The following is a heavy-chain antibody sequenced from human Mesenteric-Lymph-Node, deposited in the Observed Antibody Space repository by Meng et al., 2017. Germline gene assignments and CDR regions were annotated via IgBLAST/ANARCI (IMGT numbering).Heavy chain of an antibody. CDR1: GGSISSSDW. CDR2: IYYSGST. D-gene: IGHD1-26*01. J-gene: IGHJ5*02. CDR3: ARGQRSYSGSYPEWFDP. V-gene: IGHV4-30-4*01. Sequence: QVQWQESGPGLVKPSGTLALTCAVSGGSISSSDWWSWVRQPPGKGLEWIGCIYYSGSTYYNPSLKGRVTISVDTSKNQFSLNLSSVTAADTAVYYCARGQRSYSGSYPEWFDPWGQGTLVTVSS.